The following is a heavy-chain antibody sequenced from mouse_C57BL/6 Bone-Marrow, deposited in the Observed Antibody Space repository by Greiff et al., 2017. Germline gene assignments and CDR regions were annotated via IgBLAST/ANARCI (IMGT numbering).Heavy chain of an antibody. Sequence: VQLQQSGAELVRPGTSVKVSCKASGYAFTNYLIEWVQQRPGQGLEWIGLINPGSGGTNYNEKFKGKGTLTADKSSSTAYMQLSSLTSEDSAVYFWARYYYGSYFDYWGQGTTLTVSS. CDR2: INPGSGGT. J-gene: IGHJ2*01. CDR1: GYAFTNYL. CDR3: ARYYYGSYFDY. V-gene: IGHV1-54*01. D-gene: IGHD1-1*01.